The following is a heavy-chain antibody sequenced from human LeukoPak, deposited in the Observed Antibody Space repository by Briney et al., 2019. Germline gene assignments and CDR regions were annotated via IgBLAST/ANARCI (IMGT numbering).Heavy chain of an antibody. CDR1: GFTFSSYA. V-gene: IGHV3-23*01. Sequence: QPGGSLRLSCAASGFTFSSYAMNWVRQAPGKGLEWVSAISGSGGSTYYADSVKGRFTISRDNSKNTLYLQMNSLRAEDTAVYYCARGRGYSSGSRRGYYFDYWGQGTLVTVSS. CDR3: ARGRGYSSGSRRGYYFDY. J-gene: IGHJ4*02. D-gene: IGHD6-19*01. CDR2: ISGSGGST.